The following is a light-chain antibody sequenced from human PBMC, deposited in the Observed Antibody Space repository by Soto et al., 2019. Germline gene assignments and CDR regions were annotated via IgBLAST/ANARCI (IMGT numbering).Light chain of an antibody. CDR1: PTVSRHN. V-gene: IGKV3-20*01. CDR3: KQYGSSPQT. J-gene: IGKJ1*01. Sequence: EIALTQSPGTLSFSPRERATLSCRSSPTVSRHNLAWYQQKPGQAPRLLIYGASSRATGIPDRFSGSGSGIDFTLTISRLEPEDFAVYYCKQYGSSPQTFGQGTRVDI. CDR2: GAS.